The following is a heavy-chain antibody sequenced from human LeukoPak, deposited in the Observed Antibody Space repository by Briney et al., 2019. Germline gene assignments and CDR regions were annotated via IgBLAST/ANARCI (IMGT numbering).Heavy chain of an antibody. D-gene: IGHD2-21*02. V-gene: IGHV3-30*03. CDR2: ISYDGSNK. J-gene: IGHJ4*02. Sequence: GGSLRLSCAASGFTFSSYGMHWVRQAPGKGLEWVAVISYDGSNKYYADSVKGRFTISRDNSKNTLYLQMNSLRAEDTAVYYCARTSTDCLDCWGQGALVTVSS. CDR3: ARTSTDCLDC. CDR1: GFTFSSYG.